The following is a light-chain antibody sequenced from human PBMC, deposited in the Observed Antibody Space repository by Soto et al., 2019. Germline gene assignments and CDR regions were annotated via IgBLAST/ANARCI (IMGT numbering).Light chain of an antibody. V-gene: IGLV2-14*01. CDR3: SSYTSTNTLV. Sequence: ALTQPASVSGSPGQSITISCTGTSSDVGDYNYVSWYQQHPGKAPKLIIYGVSNRPSGISNRFSGSKSGNTASLTISGLQAEDEADYYCSSYTSTNTLVFGGGTKLTVL. CDR2: GVS. CDR1: SSDVGDYNY. J-gene: IGLJ2*01.